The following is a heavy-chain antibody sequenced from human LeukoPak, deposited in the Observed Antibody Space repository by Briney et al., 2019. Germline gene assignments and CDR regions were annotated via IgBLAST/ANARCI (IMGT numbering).Heavy chain of an antibody. Sequence: SVKVSCKASGYTFTGYYMHWVRQAPGHGLEWMRGIIPIFGTANYAQKFQGRVTITADKSTSTAYMELSSLRSEDTAVYYCASVLDSSGYYAFDIWGEGTMVTVSS. CDR2: IIPIFGTA. V-gene: IGHV1-69*06. CDR3: ASVLDSSGYYAFDI. D-gene: IGHD3-22*01. J-gene: IGHJ3*02. CDR1: GYTFTGYY.